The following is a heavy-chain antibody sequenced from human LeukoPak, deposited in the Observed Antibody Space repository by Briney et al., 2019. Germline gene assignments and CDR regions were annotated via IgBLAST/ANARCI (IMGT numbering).Heavy chain of an antibody. V-gene: IGHV1-2*02. CDR1: GYRFIDYY. J-gene: IGHJ4*02. CDR2: INPYSGDT. D-gene: IGHD2-15*01. CDR3: AREQRYCNGGRCHGIDD. Sequence: ASVKVSCKASGYRFIDYYIHWVRQAPGQGLEWMGWINPYSGDTDYAQKFEGRVTMTRDTSISTVYVDLSRLRFDDTAIYYCAREQRYCNGGRCHGIDDWGQGTLVTVSP.